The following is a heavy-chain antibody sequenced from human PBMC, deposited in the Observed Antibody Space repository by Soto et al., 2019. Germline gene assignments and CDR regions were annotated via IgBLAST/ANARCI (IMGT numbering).Heavy chain of an antibody. CDR1: GFTFSSYA. CDR3: AKDLLGYGGNPWRVDAFDI. V-gene: IGHV3-23*01. D-gene: IGHD1-1*01. J-gene: IGHJ3*02. CDR2: ISGSGGST. Sequence: GGSLRLSCAASGFTFSSYAMSWVRQAPGKGLEWVSAISGSGGSTYYADSVKGRFTISRDNSKNTLYLQMNSLRAEDTAVYYCAKDLLGYGGNPWRVDAFDIWGQGTMVTVSS.